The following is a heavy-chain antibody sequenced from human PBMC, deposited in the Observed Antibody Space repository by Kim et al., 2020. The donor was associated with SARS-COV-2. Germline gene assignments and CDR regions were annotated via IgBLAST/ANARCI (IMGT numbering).Heavy chain of an antibody. J-gene: IGHJ4*02. D-gene: IGHD3-3*01. V-gene: IGHV3-23*01. Sequence: GGSLRLSCAASGFTFSSYAMSWVRQAPGKGLEWVSAISGSGGSTYYADSVKGRFTISRDNSKNTLYLQMNSLRAEDTAVYYCAKDGGIXIFGVVITYYFXXWGQGTLXTXSS. CDR3: AKDGGIXIFGVVITYYFXX. CDR1: GFTFSSYA. CDR2: ISGSGGST.